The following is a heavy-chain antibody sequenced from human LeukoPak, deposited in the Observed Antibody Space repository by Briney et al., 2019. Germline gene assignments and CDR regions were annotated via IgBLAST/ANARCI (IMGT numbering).Heavy chain of an antibody. CDR3: ARDLHCGGDCYPLTY. V-gene: IGHV3-21*01. CDR2: ISSSSSYI. Sequence: GGSLRLSCAASGFTFSSYSMNWVRQAPGKGLEWVSSISSSSSYIYYADSVKGRFTISRDNAKNSLYLQMNSLRAEDTAVYYCARDLHCGGDCYPLTYWGQGTLVTVSS. D-gene: IGHD2-21*01. CDR1: GFTFSSYS. J-gene: IGHJ4*02.